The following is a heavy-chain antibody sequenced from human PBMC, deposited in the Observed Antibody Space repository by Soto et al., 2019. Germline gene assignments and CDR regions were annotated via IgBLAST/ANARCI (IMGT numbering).Heavy chain of an antibody. CDR2: IYYIGST. CDR1: GGSISSGGYY. D-gene: IGHD2-21*01. Sequence: QVQLQESGPGLVKPSQTLSLTCTVSGGSISSGGYYWSWIRQHPGKGLEWIGYIYYIGSTNYNPSLKPRVTISVDTSKSQFSLKLSSVTAADTAVYYCARVLWTPDYHYYMDVWGKGTTVTVSS. V-gene: IGHV4-31*03. CDR3: ARVLWTPDYHYYMDV. J-gene: IGHJ6*03.